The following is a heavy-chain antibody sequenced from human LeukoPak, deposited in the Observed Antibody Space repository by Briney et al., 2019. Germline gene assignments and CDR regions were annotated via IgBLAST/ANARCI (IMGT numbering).Heavy chain of an antibody. V-gene: IGHV3-11*01. J-gene: IGHJ4*02. Sequence: GGSLRLSCAASGFTFSDYYMSWIRQAPGKGLEWVSYISSSGSTTYYADSVKGWFTISRDNSKDTLYLQMNSLRAEDTAVYYCAKTPRSGRNVFDYWGQGTLVTVSS. CDR2: ISSSGSTT. CDR1: GFTFSDYY. CDR3: AKTPRSGRNVFDY. D-gene: IGHD1-14*01.